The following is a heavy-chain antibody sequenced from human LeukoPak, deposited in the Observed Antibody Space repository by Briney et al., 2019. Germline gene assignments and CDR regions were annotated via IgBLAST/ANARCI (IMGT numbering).Heavy chain of an antibody. D-gene: IGHD4-17*01. J-gene: IGHJ4*02. CDR1: GFAFGNYA. Sequence: PGGPLRLSCAASGFAFGNYAMGWVRQAPGKGLEWVSSIDSSGSYTPSADSVKGRFTISRDNSENTVYLQMNSLRAEDTAVYSCAKISTVTENFHHWDQGTLVTVSS. CDR2: IDSSGSYT. V-gene: IGHV3-23*01. CDR3: AKISTVTENFHH.